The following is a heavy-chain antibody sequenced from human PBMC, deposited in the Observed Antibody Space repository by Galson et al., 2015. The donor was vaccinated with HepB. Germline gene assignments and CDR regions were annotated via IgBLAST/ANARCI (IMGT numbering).Heavy chain of an antibody. CDR1: GFTFSSFA. D-gene: IGHD6-6*01. V-gene: IGHV3-30-3*01. CDR3: ARESGDSGSSSLDF. Sequence: SLRLSCAASGFTFSSFAMHWVRQAPGKGLEWVAFISYDGHNKYYADSVKGRFTISRDNSKNTLYLQMDSLRAEDTAVYYCARESGDSGSSSLDFWGQGTLVTVSS. J-gene: IGHJ4*02. CDR2: ISYDGHNK.